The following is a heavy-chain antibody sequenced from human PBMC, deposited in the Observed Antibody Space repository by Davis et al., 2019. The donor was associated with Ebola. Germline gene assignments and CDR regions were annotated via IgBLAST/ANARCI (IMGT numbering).Heavy chain of an antibody. CDR1: RYTFTSYD. V-gene: IGHV1-3*01. J-gene: IGHJ4*02. D-gene: IGHD6-13*01. CDR2: INAGNGNT. Sequence: ASVTVSCMASRYTFTSYDINWVRQAPGQRLEWMGWINAGNGNTKYSQKFQGRVTITRDTSASTAYMELRSLRSDDTAVYYCARDAYSSSWWGYWGQGTLVTVSS. CDR3: ARDAYSSSWWGY.